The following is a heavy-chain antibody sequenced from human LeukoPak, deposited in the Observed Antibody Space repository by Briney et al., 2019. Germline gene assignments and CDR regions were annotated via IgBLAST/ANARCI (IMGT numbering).Heavy chain of an antibody. CDR1: GYAITSGGFS. Sequence: SQTLSLTCTVSGYAITSGGFSWNWIRQPPGKGLEWIGCIYDRGPAYYNPSLKSRVTISVDRSKNQFSLKLSSVTAADTAVYYCAAYCSSTSCYKAFDIWGQGTMVTVSS. D-gene: IGHD2-2*02. CDR3: AAYCSSTSCYKAFDI. J-gene: IGHJ3*02. V-gene: IGHV4-30-2*01. CDR2: IYDRGPA.